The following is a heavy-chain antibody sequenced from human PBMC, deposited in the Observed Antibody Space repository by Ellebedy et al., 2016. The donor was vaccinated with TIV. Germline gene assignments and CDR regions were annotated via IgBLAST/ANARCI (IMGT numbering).Heavy chain of an antibody. CDR2: IYYNGRT. CDR1: GGSISRSDHY. J-gene: IGHJ6*02. Sequence: SETLSLTXTVSGGSISRSDHYWSWIRQPPGKGLEWIGYIYYNGRTYYSPSLKSRVSISIDTYKNQFSLKLSSVTAADTAVYYCARSGGYSDYADFYNALDVWGQGTTVTVSS. CDR3: ARSGGYSDYADFYNALDV. D-gene: IGHD5-12*01. V-gene: IGHV4-30-4*01.